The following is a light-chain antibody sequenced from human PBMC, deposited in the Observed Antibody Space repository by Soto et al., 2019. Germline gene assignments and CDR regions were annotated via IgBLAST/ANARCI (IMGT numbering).Light chain of an antibody. CDR3: GTWQSSLSAWV. CDR2: ENN. J-gene: IGLJ2*01. CDR1: SSNIGNNY. Sequence: QSVLTQPPSVSAAPGQTVTISCSGSSSNIGNNYVSWYQHLPGTAPKLLIYENNKRPSGIPDRFSGSKSGTSATLGITGLQTGDEAEYYCGTWQSSLSAWVFGGGTQLTVL. V-gene: IGLV1-51*02.